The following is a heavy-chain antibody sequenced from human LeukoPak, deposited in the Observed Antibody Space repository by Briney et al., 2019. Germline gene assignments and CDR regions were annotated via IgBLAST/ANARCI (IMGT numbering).Heavy chain of an antibody. Sequence: SETLSLTCTVSGGSISSYYWSWIRQPPGKGLEWIGYIYYSGSTNYNPSLKSRVTISVDTSKNQFSLKLSSVPAEDTAVYYCAKHKRPGLTAAVSAFDNWGQGTMVTVSS. J-gene: IGHJ3*02. V-gene: IGHV4-59*08. CDR2: IYYSGST. CDR3: AKHKRPGLTAAVSAFDN. D-gene: IGHD2-2*01. CDR1: GGSISSYY.